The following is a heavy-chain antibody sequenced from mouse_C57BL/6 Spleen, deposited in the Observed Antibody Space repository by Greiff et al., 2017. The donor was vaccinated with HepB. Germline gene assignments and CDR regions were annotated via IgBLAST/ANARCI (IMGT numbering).Heavy chain of an antibody. CDR1: GFTFSSYA. V-gene: IGHV5-4*03. D-gene: IGHD1-1*01. Sequence: DVMLVESGGGLVKPGGSLKLSCAASGFTFSSYAMSWVRQTPEKRLEWVATISDGGSYTYYPDNVKGRFTISRDNAKNNLYLQMSHLKSEDTAMYYCARGEIYYGSLDYWGQGTTLTVSS. J-gene: IGHJ2*01. CDR2: ISDGGSYT. CDR3: ARGEIYYGSLDY.